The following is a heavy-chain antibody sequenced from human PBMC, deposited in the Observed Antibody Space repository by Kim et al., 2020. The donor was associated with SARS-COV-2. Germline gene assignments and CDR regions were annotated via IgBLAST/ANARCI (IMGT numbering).Heavy chain of an antibody. Sequence: GGSLRLSCAASGFTFSDYYMSWIRQAPGKGLEWVSYISSSSSYTNYADSVKGRFTISRDNAKNSLYLQMNSLRAEDTAVYYCARDRLAVAGTYYYGMDVCGQGATVTVSS. J-gene: IGHJ6*02. CDR3: ARDRLAVAGTYYYGMDV. CDR2: ISSSSSYT. V-gene: IGHV3-11*06. CDR1: GFTFSDYY. D-gene: IGHD6-19*01.